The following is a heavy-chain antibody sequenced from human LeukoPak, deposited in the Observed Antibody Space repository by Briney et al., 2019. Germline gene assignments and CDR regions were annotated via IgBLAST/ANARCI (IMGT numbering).Heavy chain of an antibody. CDR3: AGVSGYYDSSGYYPFDY. J-gene: IGHJ4*02. D-gene: IGHD3-22*01. V-gene: IGHV4-59*01. Sequence: SETLSLTCTVSGGSISSYYWSWIRQPPGKGLEWIGYIYYSGSTNYNPSLKSRVTISVDTSKNQFSLKLSSVTAADTAVYYCAGVSGYYDSSGYYPFDYWGQGTLVTVSS. CDR2: IYYSGST. CDR1: GGSISSYY.